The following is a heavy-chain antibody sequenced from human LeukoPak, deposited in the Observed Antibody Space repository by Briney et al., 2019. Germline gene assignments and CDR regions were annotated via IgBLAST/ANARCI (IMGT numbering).Heavy chain of an antibody. Sequence: SETLSLTCTVSGGSMNTYYWTWLRKPAGKVLEWLGRVYNSGTSNQNSPLYHPSLSTRVVKSVGRAKTQFSLWLLSVTTADTAIYFCARERDHGYSYGFVLDSWGQGSLVTVSS. CDR2: VYNSGTS. D-gene: IGHD5-18*01. CDR1: GGSMNTYY. J-gene: IGHJ4*02. CDR3: ARERDHGYSYGFVLDS. V-gene: IGHV4-4*07.